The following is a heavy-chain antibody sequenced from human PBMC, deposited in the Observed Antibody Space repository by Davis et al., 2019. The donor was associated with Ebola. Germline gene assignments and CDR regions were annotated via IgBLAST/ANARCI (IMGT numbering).Heavy chain of an antibody. CDR3: VKVALVVYAPEY. J-gene: IGHJ4*02. Sequence: GESLKISCAASGFTFSSYAMSWVRQAPGKGLEWVSAISSSGGSTYYADSVKGRFTISRDNSQNTLYLQMNSLRADDTAVYYCVKVALVVYAPEYWGQGTLVTVSS. V-gene: IGHV3-23*01. D-gene: IGHD2-8*02. CDR2: ISSSGGST. CDR1: GFTFSSYA.